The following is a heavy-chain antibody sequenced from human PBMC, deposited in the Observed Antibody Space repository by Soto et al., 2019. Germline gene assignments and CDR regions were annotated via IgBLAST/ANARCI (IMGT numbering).Heavy chain of an antibody. V-gene: IGHV5-51*01. CDR2: IYPGDSNT. CDR1: GYGFSGYW. CDR3: ARLTGFFSERNINLDY. J-gene: IGHJ4*02. D-gene: IGHD1-26*01. Sequence: GESLKISCKASGYGFSGYWIGWVRQMPGKGLEWMGIIYPGDSNTKYSPSFQGQVTMSADKSISTAYLQLSSLKASDTAMYYCARLTGFFSERNINLDYWGQGTLVTVSS.